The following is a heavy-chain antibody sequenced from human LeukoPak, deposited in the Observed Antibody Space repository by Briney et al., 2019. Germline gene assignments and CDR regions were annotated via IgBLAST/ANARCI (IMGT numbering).Heavy chain of an antibody. J-gene: IGHJ4*02. CDR3: TTVPYESLGY. Sequence: GGSLRLSCAASGFTFNNAWMTWVRQAPGKGLEWVGRIKSKTDGGTTDYAAPMKGRFAISRDDSKNTLYLQMNSLKTEDAAVYYCTTVPYESLGYWGQGTRVTVSS. CDR1: GFTFNNAW. CDR2: IKSKTDGGTT. V-gene: IGHV3-15*01. D-gene: IGHD5-12*01.